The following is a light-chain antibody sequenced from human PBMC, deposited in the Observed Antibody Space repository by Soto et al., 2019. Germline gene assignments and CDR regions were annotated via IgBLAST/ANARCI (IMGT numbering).Light chain of an antibody. CDR3: SSYTSGSTPYV. Sequence: QSALTQPASVSGSPGQSITISCTGTSSDVGAYDYVSWYQQYPGKAPKLMIYDVTDRPSGVSDRFFGSKSGNTASLTISGLKAEDEADYYCSSYTSGSTPYVFGTGTKLTVL. CDR1: SSDVGAYDY. CDR2: DVT. V-gene: IGLV2-14*03. J-gene: IGLJ1*01.